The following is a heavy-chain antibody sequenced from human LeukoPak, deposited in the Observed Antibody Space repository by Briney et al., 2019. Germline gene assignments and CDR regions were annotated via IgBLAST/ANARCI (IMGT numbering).Heavy chain of an antibody. CDR1: GGSISSYY. D-gene: IGHD2-15*01. V-gene: IGHV4-59*01. CDR3: ARAPIVVVVAATTPDAFDI. CDR2: IYYSGST. J-gene: IGHJ3*02. Sequence: SETLSLTCTVSGGSISSYYWSWIRQPPGKGLEWIGYIYYSGSTNYSPSLKSRVTISVDTSKNQFSLKLSSVTAADTAVYYCARAPIVVVVAATTPDAFDIWGQGTMVTVSS.